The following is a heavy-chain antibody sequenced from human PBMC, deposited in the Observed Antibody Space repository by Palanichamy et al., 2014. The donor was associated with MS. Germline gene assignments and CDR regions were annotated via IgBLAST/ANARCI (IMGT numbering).Heavy chain of an antibody. D-gene: IGHD3-3*01. Sequence: QVQLVQSGAEVKKPGASVKVSCKASGYTFTDYAMNWVRQAPGQRLEWMGWINAGNGNTKYSQKFQGRVTLTRDTSASTAYMELSSLTSEDTAVYYCARGLWSSSRVGYYFDNWGQRTLVTVSS. CDR1: GYTFTDYA. CDR2: INAGNGNT. J-gene: IGHJ4*02. V-gene: IGHV1-3*01. CDR3: ARGLWSSSRVGYYFDN.